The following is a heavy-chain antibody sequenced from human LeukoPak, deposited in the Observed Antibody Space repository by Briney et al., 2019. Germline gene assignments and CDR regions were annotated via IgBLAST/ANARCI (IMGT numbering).Heavy chain of an antibody. CDR2: INPSGGST. Sequence: ASVKVSCKASGYTFTSYYMHWVRQAPGQGLEWMGIINPSGGSTSYAQKFQGRVTMTRDTSTSTVYMELSSLRSEDTAVYYCARGRKYSYGYRVNELGSGYFDNWGQGTLVTVSS. CDR3: ARGRKYSYGYRVNELGSGYFDN. D-gene: IGHD5-18*01. J-gene: IGHJ4*02. CDR1: GYTFTSYY. V-gene: IGHV1-46*01.